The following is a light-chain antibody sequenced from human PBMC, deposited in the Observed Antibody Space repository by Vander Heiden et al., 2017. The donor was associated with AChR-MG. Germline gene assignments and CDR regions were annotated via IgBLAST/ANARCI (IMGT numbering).Light chain of an antibody. CDR3: QQSDSTPFFT. CDR1: QSISGY. J-gene: IGKJ3*01. Sequence: DIQMTQSPSSLSASVGDRVTITCRASQSISGYLNWYQQKPGKAPKLLIYAASSLQSGVPSRFSGSGCGTDFTLTISSRQPEDFATYYCQQSDSTPFFTFGHGTKVDI. CDR2: AAS. V-gene: IGKV1-39*01.